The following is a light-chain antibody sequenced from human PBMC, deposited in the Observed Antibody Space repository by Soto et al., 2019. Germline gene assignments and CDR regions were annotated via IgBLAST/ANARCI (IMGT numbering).Light chain of an antibody. CDR2: KAS. CDR1: QSISSW. Sequence: DIQMTQSPSTLSASVGDRVTITCRASQSISSWLAWYQQKPGKAPKLLIYKASSLESGVPSRFSGSGSGTEFTLIISSLQPVDFANYYCQQYNSYPVTFGQGTKLQI. CDR3: QQYNSYPVT. J-gene: IGKJ2*01. V-gene: IGKV1-5*03.